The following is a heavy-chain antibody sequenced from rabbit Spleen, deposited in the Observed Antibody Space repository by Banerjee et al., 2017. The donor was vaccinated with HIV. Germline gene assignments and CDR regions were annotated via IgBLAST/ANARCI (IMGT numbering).Heavy chain of an antibody. J-gene: IGHJ3*01. CDR1: GVSFSSSSY. Sequence: QEQLKESGGGLVQPGGSLKLSCKASGVSFSSSSYMCWVRQAPGKGLEWIGCINTINDVTWYASWAKGRFTISKTSSTTVTLQMTSLTAADTATYFCARDVNGFAGYKGYGWAFELWGQGTLVTVS. V-gene: IGHV1S45*01. CDR2: INTINDVT. D-gene: IGHD6-1*01. CDR3: ARDVNGFAGYKGYGWAFEL.